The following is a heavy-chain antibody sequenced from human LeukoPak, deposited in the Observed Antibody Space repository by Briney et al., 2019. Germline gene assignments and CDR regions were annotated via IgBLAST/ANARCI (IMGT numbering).Heavy chain of an antibody. D-gene: IGHD2-2*01. J-gene: IGHJ5*02. CDR2: IYYSGST. CDR1: GRSISSGGYY. CDR3: ARVLYPRYCSSTSCLGHWFDP. V-gene: IGHV4-31*03. Sequence: PSETLSLTCTVSGRSISSGGYYWSWIRQHPGKGLEWIGYIYYSGSTYYNPSLKSRVTISVDTSKNQFSLKLSSVTAADTAVYYCARVLYPRYCSSTSCLGHWFDPWGQGTLVTVSS.